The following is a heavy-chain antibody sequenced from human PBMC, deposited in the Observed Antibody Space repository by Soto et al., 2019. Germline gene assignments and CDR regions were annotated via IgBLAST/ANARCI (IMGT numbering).Heavy chain of an antibody. D-gene: IGHD6-13*01. CDR1: XGSISXGXXX. CDR2: IYYSGST. Sequence: TCTXXXGSISXGXXXXSWIRXXXXXXXXWIGYIYYSGSTXYNPSLKSRVTISVDTSKXQFSLKLSSVTAADTAVYYCARGASSSWYRWFDPWGQGTLVTVSS. CDR3: ARGASSSWYRWFDP. J-gene: IGHJ5*02. V-gene: IGHV4-31*03.